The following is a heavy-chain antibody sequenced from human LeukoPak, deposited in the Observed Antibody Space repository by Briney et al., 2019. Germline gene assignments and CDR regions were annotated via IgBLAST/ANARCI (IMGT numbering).Heavy chain of an antibody. Sequence: GASVKVSCKASGYTFTGYYMHWVRQAPGQGLEWMGWIIPNSGGTNYAQKFQGRVTMTRDTSISTAYMELSRLRSDDTAVYYCAAYNWNYDSYYYYGMDVWGQGTTVTVSS. CDR1: GYTFTGYY. D-gene: IGHD1-7*01. CDR2: IIPNSGGT. CDR3: AAYNWNYDSYYYYGMDV. J-gene: IGHJ6*02. V-gene: IGHV1-2*02.